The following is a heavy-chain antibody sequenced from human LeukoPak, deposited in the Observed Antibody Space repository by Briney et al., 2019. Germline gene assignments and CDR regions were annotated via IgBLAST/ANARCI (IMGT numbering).Heavy chain of an antibody. CDR3: ATAPREQQLVIAFDY. D-gene: IGHD6-13*01. CDR1: GYTLTELS. Sequence: ASVKVSCKVSGYTLTELSMHWVRQAPGKGLEWMGGFDPEDGETIYAQKFQGRVTMTEDTSTDTAYMELSSLRSEDTAVYYCATAPREQQLVIAFDYWGQGTLVTVSS. V-gene: IGHV1-24*01. J-gene: IGHJ4*02. CDR2: FDPEDGET.